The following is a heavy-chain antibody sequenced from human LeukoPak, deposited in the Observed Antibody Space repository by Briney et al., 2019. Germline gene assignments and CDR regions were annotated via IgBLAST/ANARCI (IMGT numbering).Heavy chain of an antibody. V-gene: IGHV3-48*03. CDR2: ISSSGLSI. Sequence: QPGGSLRLSCAASGFTFSSSAMSWVRQAPGKGLEWVSYISSSGLSIYYADSVKGRFTISRDNAKNSVHLQMNSLRDEDTAIYYCARGLSGVVIMYYFDFWGQGNLVTVSS. CDR3: ARGLSGVVIMYYFDF. J-gene: IGHJ4*02. CDR1: GFTFSSSA. D-gene: IGHD3-3*01.